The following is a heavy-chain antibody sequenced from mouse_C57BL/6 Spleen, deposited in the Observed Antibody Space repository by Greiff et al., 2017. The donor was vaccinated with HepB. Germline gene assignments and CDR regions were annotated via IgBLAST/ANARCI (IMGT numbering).Heavy chain of an antibody. CDR3: ARGGFLGQYFDV. Sequence: EVQLQQSGPELVKPGASVKIPCKASGYTFTDYNMDWVKQSHGKSLEWIGDINPNNGGTIYNQKFKGKATLTVDKSSSTAYMELRSLTSEDTAVYYCARGGFLGQYFDVWGTGTTVTVSS. CDR2: INPNNGGT. CDR1: GYTFTDYN. J-gene: IGHJ1*03. D-gene: IGHD4-1*01. V-gene: IGHV1-18*01.